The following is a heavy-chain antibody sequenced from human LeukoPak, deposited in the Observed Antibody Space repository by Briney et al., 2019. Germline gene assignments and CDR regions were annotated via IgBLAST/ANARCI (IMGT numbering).Heavy chain of an antibody. CDR3: AKDLDYYYDNSGPRDY. D-gene: IGHD3-22*01. Sequence: GGSLRLSCAASEFTFSSYAMSWVRQAPGKGLEWVSAISVSGVSTYYADSVKGRFTISRDNSKNTLYLQMNSLRAEDTAVYYCAKDLDYYYDNSGPRDYWGQGTLVTVSS. V-gene: IGHV3-23*01. CDR1: EFTFSSYA. J-gene: IGHJ4*02. CDR2: ISVSGVST.